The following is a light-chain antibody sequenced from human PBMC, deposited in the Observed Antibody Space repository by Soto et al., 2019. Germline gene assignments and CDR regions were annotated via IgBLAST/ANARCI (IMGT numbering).Light chain of an antibody. CDR3: QQYNSYST. J-gene: IGKJ2*01. Sequence: DIQMTQSPSTLSASVGDRVTITCRASQSISSWLAWYQQKPGKAPKLLIYDASSLESGVPSRFSGSGSGTEFTLTISSLQPDDFATYYCQQYNSYSTFGQANKLQIK. CDR2: DAS. V-gene: IGKV1-5*01. CDR1: QSISSW.